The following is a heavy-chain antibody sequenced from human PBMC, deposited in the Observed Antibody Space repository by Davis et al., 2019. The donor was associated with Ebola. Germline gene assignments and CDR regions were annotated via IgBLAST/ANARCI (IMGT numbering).Heavy chain of an antibody. V-gene: IGHV3-73*01. Sequence: GESLKIPCTASGFTFGDYAMSWVRQAPGKGLEWVGRIRSKANSYATAYTASVKGRFTISRDDSKNTAYLQMNSLKTEDTAVYYCTLTVTSFDYWGQGTLVTVSS. CDR2: IRSKANSYAT. D-gene: IGHD4-17*01. CDR3: TLTVTSFDY. CDR1: GFTFGDYA. J-gene: IGHJ4*02.